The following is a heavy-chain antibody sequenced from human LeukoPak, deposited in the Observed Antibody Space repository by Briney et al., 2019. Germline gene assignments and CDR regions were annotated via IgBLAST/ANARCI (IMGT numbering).Heavy chain of an antibody. CDR1: GYSINNYW. V-gene: IGHV5-51*01. Sequence: GESLKISCKGSGYSINNYWIAWVRQMPGKGLEWMGIIYPADSDIRYSPSFQGQVTISADESISTAYLQWNSLKASDTAMYYCARQEYCSGASCYTWFDPWGQGTLVTVSS. CDR2: IYPADSDI. D-gene: IGHD2-15*01. J-gene: IGHJ5*02. CDR3: ARQEYCSGASCYTWFDP.